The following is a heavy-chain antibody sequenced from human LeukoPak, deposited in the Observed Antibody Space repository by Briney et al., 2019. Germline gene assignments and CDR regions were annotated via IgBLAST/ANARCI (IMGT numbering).Heavy chain of an antibody. Sequence: SETLSLTCAVYGGSFSGYYWSWIRQPPGKGLEWIGEINHSGSTNYNPSLKSRVTISVDTSKDQFSLKLSSVTAADTAVYYCARGLWLVYWGQGTLVTVSS. D-gene: IGHD6-19*01. CDR1: GGSFSGYY. J-gene: IGHJ4*02. CDR3: ARGLWLVY. V-gene: IGHV4-34*01. CDR2: INHSGST.